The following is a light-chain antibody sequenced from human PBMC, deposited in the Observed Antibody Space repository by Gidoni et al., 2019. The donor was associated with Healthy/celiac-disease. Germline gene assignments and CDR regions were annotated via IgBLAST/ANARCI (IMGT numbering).Light chain of an antibody. CDR2: GAS. J-gene: IGKJ1*01. CDR3: QQYNNWPQT. CDR1: QSVSSN. V-gene: IGKV3-15*01. Sequence: EIVMTQSPATLSVSPGERATLSCRASQSVSSNLAWYQQKPGQAPRLLIYGASPRATGIPARFSGSGSGTEFTLTISSLQSEDFAVYYCQQYNNWPQTFSQGTKVEIK.